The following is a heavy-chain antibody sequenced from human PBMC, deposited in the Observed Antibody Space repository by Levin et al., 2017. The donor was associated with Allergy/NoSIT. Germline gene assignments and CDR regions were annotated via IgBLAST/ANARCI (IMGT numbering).Heavy chain of an antibody. D-gene: IGHD2-8*02. J-gene: IGHJ6*02. Sequence: PSETLSLTCSVSGVSVSSGSYYWTWIRQTPGKGLEWIGYIYYNDSTKYNPSLKSRVTMSVDTSKNQFSLNLSALTAADTAVYYCAREPRGKGVPVVFAVGESYGMDVWGHGTTVTVSS. V-gene: IGHV4-61*01. CDR2: IYYNDST. CDR1: GVSVSSGSYY. CDR3: AREPRGKGVPVVFAVGESYGMDV.